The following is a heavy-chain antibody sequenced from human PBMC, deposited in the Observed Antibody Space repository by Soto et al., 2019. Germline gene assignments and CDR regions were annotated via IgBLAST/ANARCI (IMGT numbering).Heavy chain of an antibody. J-gene: IGHJ6*02. CDR2: IKKDGSEK. CDR1: GFIFSNYW. V-gene: IGHV3-7*01. Sequence: AGGSLRLSCEASGFIFSNYWMNWVRQAPGKGLEWLANIKKDGSEKYYVDSAKGRFTISRDNAKNSLYLQMNSLRAEDTAVYFCARDDCSGTSCYSDYYSYGMDVWGQGTTVTVSS. D-gene: IGHD2-2*02. CDR3: ARDDCSGTSCYSDYYSYGMDV.